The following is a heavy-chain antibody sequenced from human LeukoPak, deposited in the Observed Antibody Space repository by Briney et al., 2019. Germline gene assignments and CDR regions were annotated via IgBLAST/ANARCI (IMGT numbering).Heavy chain of an antibody. V-gene: IGHV3-7*04. CDR3: TRVGYIDEGIDY. D-gene: IGHD5-24*01. CDR2: IKQDGSKK. CDR1: GFPFGSYW. Sequence: QAGGSLRLSCVASGFPFGSYWMTWVRQAPGKGLEWVANIKQDGSKKSYVDSVKGRFTISRDNAKNSLYLQMNSLRAEDTAIYYCTRVGYIDEGIDYWGQGTLATVSS. J-gene: IGHJ4*02.